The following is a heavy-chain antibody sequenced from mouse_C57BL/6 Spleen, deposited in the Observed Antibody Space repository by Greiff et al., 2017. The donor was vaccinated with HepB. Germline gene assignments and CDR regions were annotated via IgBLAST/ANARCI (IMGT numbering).Heavy chain of an antibody. CDR2: IDPENGDT. D-gene: IGHD2-5*01. Sequence: EVQLQQSGAELVRPGASVKLSCTASGFNIKDDYMHWVKQRPEQGLEWIGWIDPENGDTEYASKFQGKATITADTSFNKAYLQLSSLTSEDTAVYYCTTWGYSNEFAYWGQGTLVTVSA. CDR3: TTWGYSNEFAY. J-gene: IGHJ3*01. V-gene: IGHV14-4*01. CDR1: GFNIKDDY.